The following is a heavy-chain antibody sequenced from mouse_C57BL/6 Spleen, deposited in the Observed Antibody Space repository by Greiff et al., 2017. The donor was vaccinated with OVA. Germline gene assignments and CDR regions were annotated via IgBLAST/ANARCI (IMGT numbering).Heavy chain of an antibody. CDR2: LHPNSGST. Sequence: QVQLQQPGAELVKPGASVKLSCKASGYTFTSYWMHWVKQRPGQGLEWIGMLHPNSGSTNYNEKFKSKATLTVDKSSSTAYMQLSSLTSEDSAVYYCANPYGSSYVVWFAYWGQGTLVTVSA. CDR1: GYTFTSYW. CDR3: ANPYGSSYVVWFAY. J-gene: IGHJ3*01. V-gene: IGHV1-64*01. D-gene: IGHD1-1*01.